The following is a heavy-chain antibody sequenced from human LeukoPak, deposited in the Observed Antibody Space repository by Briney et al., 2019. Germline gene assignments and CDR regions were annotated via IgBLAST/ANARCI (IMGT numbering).Heavy chain of an antibody. J-gene: IGHJ4*02. CDR2: ISSSSSTI. V-gene: IGHV3-48*01. Sequence: PGGSLRLSCAASGFTFSSYSMNWVRQAPGKGLEWVSYISSSSSTIYYADSVKGRFTVSRDNAKNSLYLQMNSLRAEDTAVYYCASSIAADFDYWGQGTLVTVSS. D-gene: IGHD6-13*01. CDR3: ASSIAADFDY. CDR1: GFTFSSYS.